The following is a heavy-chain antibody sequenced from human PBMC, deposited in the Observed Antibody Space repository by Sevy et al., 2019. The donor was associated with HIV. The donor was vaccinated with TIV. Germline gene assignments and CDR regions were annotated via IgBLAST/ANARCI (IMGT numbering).Heavy chain of an antibody. D-gene: IGHD5-12*01. CDR2: IGTVGET. Sequence: GGSLRRSCAASGFTFSSYDMHWVRHSTGKGLEWVSAIGTVGETRYAGSVKGRFTISRENTKKSLYLQMNSLRGVDTAVYYCVRGGSDAFDIWGQGTMVTVSS. CDR3: VRGGSDAFDI. J-gene: IGHJ3*02. V-gene: IGHV3-13*04. CDR1: GFTFSSYD.